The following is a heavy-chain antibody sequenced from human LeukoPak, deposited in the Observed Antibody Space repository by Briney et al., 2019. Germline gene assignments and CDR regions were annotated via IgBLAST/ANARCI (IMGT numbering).Heavy chain of an antibody. J-gene: IGHJ4*02. CDR1: GGSISSSGFY. CDR3: ARGGDSGYDLVPFDY. V-gene: IGHV4-39*07. D-gene: IGHD5-12*01. CDR2: FYYSGST. Sequence: SETLSLTCTVSGGSISSSGFYWGWIRQPPGKGLEWIGSFYYSGSTYYKPSLKSRVTISVDTSKNQFSLKLSSVTAADTAVYYCARGGDSGYDLVPFDYWGQGTLVTVSS.